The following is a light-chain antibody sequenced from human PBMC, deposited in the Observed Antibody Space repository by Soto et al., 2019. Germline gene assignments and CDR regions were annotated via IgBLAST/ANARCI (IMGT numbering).Light chain of an antibody. CDR2: GAS. V-gene: IGKV3-15*01. CDR1: QSVNNN. J-gene: IGKJ5*01. CDR3: QQYTNWPYT. Sequence: EIVLTQSPGNMSLSPCDRATLSCRASQSVNNNLAWYQQKPGQAPSLLIYGASTRATGIPARFSGSGSGTEFTLTISSLQSEDFAVYYCQQYTNWPYTFGQGTRLEIK.